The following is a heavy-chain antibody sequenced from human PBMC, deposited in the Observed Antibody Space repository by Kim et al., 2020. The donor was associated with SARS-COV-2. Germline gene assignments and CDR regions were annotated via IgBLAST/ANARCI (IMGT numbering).Heavy chain of an antibody. CDR2: TGNP. V-gene: IGHV7-4-1*02. J-gene: IGHJ4*02. CDR3: ARERVFDY. Sequence: TGNPTYAQGFTGRFVFSLDTSVSTAYLQISSLKAEDTAVYYCARERVFDYWGQGTLVTVSS.